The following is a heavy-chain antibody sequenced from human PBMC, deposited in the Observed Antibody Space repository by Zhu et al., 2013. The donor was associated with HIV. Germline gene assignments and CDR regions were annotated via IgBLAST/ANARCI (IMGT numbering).Heavy chain of an antibody. D-gene: IGHD3-3*01. CDR2: INPNSGGT. Sequence: QVQLVQSGAEVKKPGASVKVSCKASGYTFTSYGISWVRQAPGQGLEWMGWINPNSGGTNYAQNFQGRVTMTRDTSISTAYMELSRLRSDDTAVYYCASSGITIFGVVNHNWFDPWGQGTLVTVSS. CDR1: GYTFTSYG. J-gene: IGHJ5*02. CDR3: ASSGITIFGVVNHNWFDP. V-gene: IGHV1-2*02.